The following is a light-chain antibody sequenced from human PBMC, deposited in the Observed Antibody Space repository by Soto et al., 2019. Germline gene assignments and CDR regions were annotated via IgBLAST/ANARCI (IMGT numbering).Light chain of an antibody. CDR1: QSISSY. CDR2: AAS. J-gene: IGKJ1*01. CDR3: QQSYSTPQT. V-gene: IGKV1-39*01. Sequence: DIQMTQSPSSLSASVGDRVTITCRASQSISSYLNWYQQKPGKAPKLLIYAASSLQSGFPSRFSVSGSGTDFTLTISSLQPEDFATYYCQQSYSTPQTFGQGTKVEIK.